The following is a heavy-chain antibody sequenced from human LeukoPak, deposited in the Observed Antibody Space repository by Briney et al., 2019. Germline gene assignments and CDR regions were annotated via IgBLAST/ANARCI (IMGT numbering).Heavy chain of an antibody. J-gene: IGHJ4*02. CDR2: MNPNSGNT. V-gene: IGHV1-8*01. CDR1: GYTFTSYD. Sequence: ASVKVSCKASGYTFTSYDINWVRQATGQGLEWMGWMNPNSGNTGYAQKFQGRVTMTRNTSISTAYMELSSLRSEDTAVYYCARDDRDYYDSSGYYNYFDYWGQGTLVTVSS. CDR3: ARDDRDYYDSSGYYNYFDY. D-gene: IGHD3-22*01.